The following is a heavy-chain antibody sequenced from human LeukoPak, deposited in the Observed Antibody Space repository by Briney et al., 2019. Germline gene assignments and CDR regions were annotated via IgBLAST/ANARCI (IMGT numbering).Heavy chain of an antibody. D-gene: IGHD3-10*01. Sequence: PGGSLRLSCAASGFTFSSYSMNWVRQAPGKGLEWVALISYDGISKYYADSVKGRFTISRDNSKNTLYLHMNSLRAEDTAVFYCARDQQGEYFDYWGQGTLVTVSS. CDR3: ARDQQGEYFDY. CDR1: GFTFSSYS. CDR2: ISYDGISK. V-gene: IGHV3-30*03. J-gene: IGHJ4*02.